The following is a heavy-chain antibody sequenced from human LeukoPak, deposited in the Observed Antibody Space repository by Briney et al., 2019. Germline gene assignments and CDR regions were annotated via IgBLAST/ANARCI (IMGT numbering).Heavy chain of an antibody. D-gene: IGHD5-24*01. CDR2: IDPSDSYT. V-gene: IGHV5-10-1*01. CDR1: GYSFTSYW. J-gene: IGHJ5*02. CDR3: ASLRGATEEFDP. Sequence: GESLRISYKGSGYSFTSYWISWVRQMPGKGLEWMGRIDPSDSYTNYSPSFQGHVTISADKSISTAYLQWSSLKASDTAMYYCASLRGATEEFDPWGQGTLVTVSS.